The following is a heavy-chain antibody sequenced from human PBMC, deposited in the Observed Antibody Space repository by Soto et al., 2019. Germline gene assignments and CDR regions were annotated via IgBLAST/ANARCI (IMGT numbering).Heavy chain of an antibody. CDR2: ISGSGGST. CDR1: GFTFSSYA. V-gene: IGHV3-23*01. D-gene: IGHD3-9*01. Sequence: GGSLRLSCAASGFTFSSYAMSWVRQAPGKGLEWVSAISGSGGSTYYADSVKGRFTISRDNSKNTLYLQMNSLRAEDTAVYYCAKVFSYFDWLTPGSYWGQGTLVTVSS. J-gene: IGHJ4*02. CDR3: AKVFSYFDWLTPGSY.